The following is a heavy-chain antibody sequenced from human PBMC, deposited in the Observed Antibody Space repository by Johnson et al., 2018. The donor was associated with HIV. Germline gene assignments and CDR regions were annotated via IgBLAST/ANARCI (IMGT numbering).Heavy chain of an antibody. CDR1: GFTFRSYA. CDR3: ARGALQRGSWYGRDAFDI. D-gene: IGHD6-13*01. V-gene: IGHV3-30-3*01. Sequence: QVQLVASGGGVVQPGRSLRLSCAASGFTFRSYAMHWVRQAPGKGLEWVAVISYDGSNKYYADSVKGRFPISRDNSKNTLYLQMNSLRAEDTAVYYCARGALQRGSWYGRDAFDIWGQGTMVTVSS. J-gene: IGHJ3*02. CDR2: ISYDGSNK.